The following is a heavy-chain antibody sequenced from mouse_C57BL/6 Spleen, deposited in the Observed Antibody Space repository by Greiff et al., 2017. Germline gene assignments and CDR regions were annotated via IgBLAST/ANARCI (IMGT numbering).Heavy chain of an antibody. V-gene: IGHV5-12*01. Sequence: EVKLMESGGGLVQPGGSLKLSCAASGFTFSDYYMYWVRQTPEKRLEWVAYISNGGGSTYYPDTVKGRFTISRDNAKNTLYLQMSRLKSEDTAMYYCANDSPYAMDYWGQGTSVTVSS. J-gene: IGHJ4*01. CDR3: ANDSPYAMDY. D-gene: IGHD2-4*01. CDR1: GFTFSDYY. CDR2: ISNGGGST.